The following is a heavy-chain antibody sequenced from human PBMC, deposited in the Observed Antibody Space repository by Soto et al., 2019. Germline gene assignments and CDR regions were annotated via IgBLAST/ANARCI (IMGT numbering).Heavy chain of an antibody. J-gene: IGHJ4*02. CDR1: GGTFSSYT. CDR2: IIPILGIA. CDR3: ASGGNPLWPYLYYFDY. V-gene: IGHV1-69*02. Sequence: QVQLVQSGAEVKKPGSSVKVSCKASGGTFSSYTISWVRQAPGQGLEWMGRIIPILGIANYAQKFQGRVTITADKSTSTAYRELSSLRSEDTAVYYCASGGNPLWPYLYYFDYWGQGTLVTVSS.